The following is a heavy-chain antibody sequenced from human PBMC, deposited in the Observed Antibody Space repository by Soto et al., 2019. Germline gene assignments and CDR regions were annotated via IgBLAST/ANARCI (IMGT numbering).Heavy chain of an antibody. CDR2: IGYDGSNK. V-gene: IGHV3-33*01. J-gene: IGHJ6*02. Sequence: QVQLVESGGGVVQPGRSLRLSCAASGFTFSSYGMHWVRQAPGKGLEWVAVIGYDGSNKYYADSVKGRFTISRDNSKNTLYLQMNSLSAEDTAVYYCARGRVDTAMVRSDYGMDVWGQGTTVTVSS. CDR1: GFTFSSYG. D-gene: IGHD5-18*01. CDR3: ARGRVDTAMVRSDYGMDV.